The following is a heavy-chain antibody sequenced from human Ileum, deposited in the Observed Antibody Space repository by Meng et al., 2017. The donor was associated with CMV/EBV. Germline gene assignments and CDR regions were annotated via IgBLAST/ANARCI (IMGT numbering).Heavy chain of an antibody. CDR3: ARSPHYDFWSGYHFDWFDP. Sequence: TFSSYAISWVRQAPGQGLEWMGGIIPIFGTANYAQKCQGRVTITTDESTSTAYMELSSLRSEDTAVYYCARSPHYDFWSGYHFDWFDPWGQGTLVTVSS. D-gene: IGHD3-3*01. J-gene: IGHJ5*02. V-gene: IGHV1-69*05. CDR1: TFSSYA. CDR2: IIPIFGTA.